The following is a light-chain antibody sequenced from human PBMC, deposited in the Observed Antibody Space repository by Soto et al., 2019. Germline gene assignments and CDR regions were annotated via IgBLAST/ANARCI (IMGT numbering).Light chain of an antibody. CDR1: QSFSSW. CDR2: KAS. CDR3: KQYNSYSMT. V-gene: IGKV1-5*03. J-gene: IGKJ1*01. Sequence: DIQLTHSPSTLSASVGDRVTITCRASQSFSSWLAWYQHKPGKAPKLLIYKASSLESGVPSRFSGSGSGKEFTLTISSLQPDDFATYYCKQYNSYSMTFGQGRKVEIX.